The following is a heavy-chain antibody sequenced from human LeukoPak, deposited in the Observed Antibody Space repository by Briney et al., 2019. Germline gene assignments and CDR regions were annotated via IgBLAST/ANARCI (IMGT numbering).Heavy chain of an antibody. J-gene: IGHJ4*02. Sequence: ASVKVSCKASGYTFTSYDINWVRQATGQGLEWMGWISAYNGNTNYAQKLQGRVTMTTDTSTSTAYMELRSLRSDDTAVYYCARDLVITFGGSNHLFDYWGQGTLVTVSS. V-gene: IGHV1-18*01. CDR2: ISAYNGNT. CDR3: ARDLVITFGGSNHLFDY. CDR1: GYTFTSYD. D-gene: IGHD3-16*01.